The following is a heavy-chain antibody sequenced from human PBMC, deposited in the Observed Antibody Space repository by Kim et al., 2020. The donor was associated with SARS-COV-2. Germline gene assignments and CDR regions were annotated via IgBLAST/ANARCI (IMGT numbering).Heavy chain of an antibody. D-gene: IGHD6-19*01. CDR2: IYPTDSDT. CDR1: GYSFSTYW. Sequence: GESLKISCTCSGYSFSTYWIGWVRQMPGKGLEWMGVIYPTDSDTRYSPSFQGQVAISADKSISTAYLQWSSLKASDTAIYYCARGSWGGLYPGGVIDYWGRGTLVTVSS. CDR3: ARGSWGGLYPGGVIDY. J-gene: IGHJ4*02. V-gene: IGHV5-51*01.